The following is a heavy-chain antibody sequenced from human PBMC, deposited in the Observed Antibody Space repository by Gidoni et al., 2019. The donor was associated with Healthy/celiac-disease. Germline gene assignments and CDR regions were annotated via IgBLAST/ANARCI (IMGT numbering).Heavy chain of an antibody. Sequence: QVQLVQSGAEVKKPGSSVTVSCKASGGPFSSYAISWVRQAPGQGLEGMGGIIPIFGTANYAQRFQGRVTITADESTSTAYMGLSSLRSEYTSVYYCADQSVLSRVQISNGFDPWGQGTLVTVSS. V-gene: IGHV1-69*01. J-gene: IGHJ5*02. CDR1: GGPFSSYA. CDR2: IIPIFGTA. D-gene: IGHD1-1*01. CDR3: ADQSVLSRVQISNGFDP.